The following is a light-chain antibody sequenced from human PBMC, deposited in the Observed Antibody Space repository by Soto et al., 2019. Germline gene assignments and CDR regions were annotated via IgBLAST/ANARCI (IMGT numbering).Light chain of an antibody. CDR3: QPHDNLPIT. CDR1: QTVSRSY. Sequence: EIVLTQSPGALSLSPGERATLSCRASQTVSRSYLAWYHQKPGQAPRLLIYGASTRATGIPDRFSGSGSGTDFTLTISRLEPEDSAVYYCQPHDNLPITFGQGTRLEIK. CDR2: GAS. V-gene: IGKV3-20*01. J-gene: IGKJ5*01.